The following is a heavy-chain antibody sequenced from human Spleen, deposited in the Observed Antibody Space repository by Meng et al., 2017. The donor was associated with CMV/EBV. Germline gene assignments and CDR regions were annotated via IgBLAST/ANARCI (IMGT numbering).Heavy chain of an antibody. CDR3: ARAGVGSGYYFDY. CDR2: INPYADTT. J-gene: IGHJ4*02. Sequence: CKASAHSFSHYYIHWVRQAPGQGLEWMGVINPYADTTGYAQKFRGRVTMTRDTSASTVYMELSGLRSEDTAVYFCARAGVGSGYYFDYWGQGTLVTVSS. V-gene: IGHV1-46*01. CDR1: AHSFSHYY. D-gene: IGHD3-10*01.